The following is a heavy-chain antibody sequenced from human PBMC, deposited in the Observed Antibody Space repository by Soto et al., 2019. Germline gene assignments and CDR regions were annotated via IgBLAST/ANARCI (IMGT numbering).Heavy chain of an antibody. CDR2: INPNSGGT. CDR1: GYTFTGYY. D-gene: IGHD3-22*01. V-gene: IGHV1-2*04. Sequence: ASVKVSCKASGYTFTGYYMHWVRQAPGQGLEWMGWINPNSGGTNYAQKFQGWVTMTRDTSISTAYMELSRLRSDDTAVYYCARVRRSSGYYYGYWGQGTPVTVSS. J-gene: IGHJ4*02. CDR3: ARVRRSSGYYYGY.